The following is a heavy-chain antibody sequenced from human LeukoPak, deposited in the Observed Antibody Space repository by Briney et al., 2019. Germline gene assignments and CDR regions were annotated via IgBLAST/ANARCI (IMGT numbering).Heavy chain of an antibody. Sequence: PSGGSLGLSCAASGFTFSDYYMSWIRQAPGKGLEWVSGISWNSGSIGYADSVKGRFTISRDNAKNSLYLQMNSLRAEDTALYYCAKDNGLTGYFDYWGQGTLVTVSS. J-gene: IGHJ4*02. V-gene: IGHV3-9*01. D-gene: IGHD7-27*01. CDR1: GFTFSDYY. CDR3: AKDNGLTGYFDY. CDR2: ISWNSGSI.